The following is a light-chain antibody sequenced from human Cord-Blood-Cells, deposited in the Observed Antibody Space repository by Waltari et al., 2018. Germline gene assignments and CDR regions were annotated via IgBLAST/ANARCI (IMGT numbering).Light chain of an antibody. V-gene: IGLV2-11*01. CDR1: SSDGGGDNY. J-gene: IGLJ2*01. Sequence: QSALTQPRSVSGSRGQSVSISCTGTSSDGGGDNYVSWYQQHPGKAPKLMIDDVSKLPSGLPVRFSGSYSGITASLSISGLHAEDEADYYCCSYACSFVVLAGGTWRSVL. CDR2: DVS. CDR3: CSYACSFVV.